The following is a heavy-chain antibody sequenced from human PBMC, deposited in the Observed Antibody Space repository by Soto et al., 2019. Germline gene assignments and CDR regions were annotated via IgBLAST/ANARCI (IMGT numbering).Heavy chain of an antibody. D-gene: IGHD2-15*01. CDR3: ATPRGYCSGGSCYAEYFQH. CDR2: FDPEDGET. CDR1: GYTLTELS. Sequence: ASVKVSCKVSGYTLTELSMHWVRQAPGKGLEWMGGFDPEDGETIYAQKFQGRVTMTEDTFTDTAYMELSSLRSEDTAVYYCATPRGYCSGGSCYAEYFQHWGQGTLVTVSS. J-gene: IGHJ1*01. V-gene: IGHV1-24*01.